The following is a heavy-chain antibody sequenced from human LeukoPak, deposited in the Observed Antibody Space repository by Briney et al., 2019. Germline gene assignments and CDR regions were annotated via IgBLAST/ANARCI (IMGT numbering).Heavy chain of an antibody. CDR1: GFTFNSFG. Sequence: GGSLRLSRVASGFTFNSFGMHWVRQAPGKGLEWVAVIWYDGSNKYYADSVKGRFTISRDNSKNTLYLQMNSLRAEDTAVYYCVRDESSGSLHFDYWGQGALVTVSS. CDR2: IWYDGSNK. D-gene: IGHD6-19*01. V-gene: IGHV3-33*01. CDR3: VRDESSGSLHFDY. J-gene: IGHJ4*02.